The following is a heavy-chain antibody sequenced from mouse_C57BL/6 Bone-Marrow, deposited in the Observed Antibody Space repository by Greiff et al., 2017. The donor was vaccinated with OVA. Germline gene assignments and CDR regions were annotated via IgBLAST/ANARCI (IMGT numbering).Heavy chain of an antibody. D-gene: IGHD1-1*01. V-gene: IGHV6-3*01. CDR3: RGGSSKPYFDY. J-gene: IGHJ2*01. Sequence: EVKLVESGGGLVQPGGSMKLSCVASGFTFSNYWMNWVRQSPEKGLEWVAQIRLKSDNYATHYAESVKGRFTISRDDSKSSVYLQMNNLRAEDTGIYYCRGGSSKPYFDYWGQGTTLTVSS. CDR2: IRLKSDNYAT. CDR1: GFTFSNYW.